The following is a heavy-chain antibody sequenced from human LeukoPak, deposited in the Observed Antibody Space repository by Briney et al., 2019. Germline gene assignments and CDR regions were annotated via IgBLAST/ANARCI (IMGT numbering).Heavy chain of an antibody. CDR2: INHSGST. Sequence: SETLSLTCAVYGGSFSGHYWSWIRQPPGKGLEWIGEINHSGSTNYNPSLKSRVTISVDTSKNQFSLKLSSVTAADTAVYYCARGRVAQDYWGQGTLVTVSS. CDR1: GGSFSGHY. J-gene: IGHJ4*02. V-gene: IGHV4-34*01. CDR3: ARGRVAQDY. D-gene: IGHD2-15*01.